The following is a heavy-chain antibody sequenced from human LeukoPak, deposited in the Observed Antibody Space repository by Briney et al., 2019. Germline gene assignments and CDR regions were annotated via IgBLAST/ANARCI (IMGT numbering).Heavy chain of an antibody. CDR2: INHSGST. D-gene: IGHD6-13*01. CDR3: AGCSSWYDYYGMDV. J-gene: IGHJ6*02. Sequence: SETLSLTCAVHGGSFSGYYWSWIRQPPGKGLEWIGEINHSGSTNYNPSLKSRVTISVDTSKNQFSLKLSSVTAADTAVYYCAGCSSWYDYYGMDVWGQGTTVTVSS. V-gene: IGHV4-34*01. CDR1: GGSFSGYY.